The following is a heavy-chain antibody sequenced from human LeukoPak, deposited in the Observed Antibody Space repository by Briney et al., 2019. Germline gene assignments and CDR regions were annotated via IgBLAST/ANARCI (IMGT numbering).Heavy chain of an antibody. CDR1: GGTFSSYA. D-gene: IGHD6-13*01. J-gene: IGHJ4*02. CDR2: IIPIFGTA. Sequence: GASVKVSCKASGGTFSSYAISWVRQAPGQGLEWMGGIIPIFGTANYAQKFQGRVTITADESTSTAYMELSSLRSEDTAVYYCARAGTRIAAPYYFDYWGQGTLVTVSS. CDR3: ARAGTRIAAPYYFDY. V-gene: IGHV1-69*13.